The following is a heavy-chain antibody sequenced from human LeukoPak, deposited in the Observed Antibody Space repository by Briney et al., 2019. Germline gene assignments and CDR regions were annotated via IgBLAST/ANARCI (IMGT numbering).Heavy chain of an antibody. D-gene: IGHD6-13*01. CDR2: ISYDGGNK. J-gene: IGHJ4*02. CDR1: GFTFSSSA. CDR3: ARDHTAAAGRHFDY. Sequence: GGSLRLSCAASGFTFSSSAMHWVRQAPGKGLEWVAFISYDGGNKYYGDSVKGRFTISRDNSKNTLYLQMNSLRAEDTAVYYCARDHTAAAGRHFDYWGQGPLVTVSS. V-gene: IGHV3-30*04.